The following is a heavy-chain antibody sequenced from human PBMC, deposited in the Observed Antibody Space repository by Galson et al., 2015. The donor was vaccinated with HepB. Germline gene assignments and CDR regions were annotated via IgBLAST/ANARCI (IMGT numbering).Heavy chain of an antibody. J-gene: IGHJ3*02. CDR2: INPNSGGT. CDR1: GYTFTGYY. Sequence: SVKVSCKASGYTFTGYYMHWVRQAPGQGLEWMGRINPNSGGTNYAQKFQGRVTMTRDTSISTAYMELSRLRSDDTAVYYCARVKGKQQLVYDAFDIWGQGTMVTVSS. CDR3: ARVKGKQQLVYDAFDI. V-gene: IGHV1-2*06. D-gene: IGHD6-13*01.